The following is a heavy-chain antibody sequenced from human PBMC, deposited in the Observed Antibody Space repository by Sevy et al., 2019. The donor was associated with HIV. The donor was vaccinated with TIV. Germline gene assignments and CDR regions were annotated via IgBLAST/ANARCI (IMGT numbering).Heavy chain of an antibody. D-gene: IGHD5-12*01. V-gene: IGHV5-51*01. CDR1: GYSFTHYW. CDR3: ARLNGFEPYSYYALDV. CDR2: IYPGDPAP. Sequence: GESLKISCEGSGYSFTHYWIAWVRQIPGKGLEWMGIIYPGDPAPTYSPSFQGRLTISADKSINIAYLQWSRLRASDTAIYYCARLNGFEPYSYYALDVWGQGTTVTVSS. J-gene: IGHJ6*02.